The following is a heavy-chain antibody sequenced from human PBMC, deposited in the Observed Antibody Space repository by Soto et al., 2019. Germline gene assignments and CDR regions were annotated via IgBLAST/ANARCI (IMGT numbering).Heavy chain of an antibody. Sequence: GGSRILSCAASGFSFVNYAMNWVRQAPGKGLEWVSGLSGSGTSTYYADSVKGRFTISRDNSRDTLFLQMNSLTADDTAVYYCAKATTNGGWFNPFDSWGQGALVTSPQ. CDR2: LSGSGTST. J-gene: IGHJ4*02. CDR1: GFSFVNYA. CDR3: AKATTNGGWFNPFDS. V-gene: IGHV3-23*01. D-gene: IGHD6-19*01.